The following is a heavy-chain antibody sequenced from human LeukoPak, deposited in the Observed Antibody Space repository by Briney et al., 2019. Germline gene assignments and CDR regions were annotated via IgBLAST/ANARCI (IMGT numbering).Heavy chain of an antibody. CDR1: GYTFNNHY. CDR3: ARQGTYSSAIGMGY. D-gene: IGHD6-19*01. V-gene: IGHV1-46*02. CDR2: INPSGGST. J-gene: IGHJ4*02. Sequence: ASMKVSCKASGYTFNNHYMYWVRQAPGQGLEWMGVINPSGGSTSYAQKFQGRVTMTRDTSTRTVYMEVNSLRSEDTAVYYCARQGTYSSAIGMGYWGQGTLVTVSS.